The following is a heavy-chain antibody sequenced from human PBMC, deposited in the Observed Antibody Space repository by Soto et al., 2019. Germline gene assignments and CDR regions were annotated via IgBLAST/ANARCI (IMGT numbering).Heavy chain of an antibody. Sequence: QLQLQESGSGLVKPSQTLSLTCAVSGGSISSGGYSWSWIRQPPGKGLEWIGYIYHSGSTYYNPSLKSRVTMSVDRCKNQFSLKLSSVTAADTAVYCCAMNPEEYGGEYFDYWGQGTLVTVSS. CDR2: IYHSGST. V-gene: IGHV4-30-2*01. CDR3: AMNPEEYGGEYFDY. D-gene: IGHD4-17*01. CDR1: GGSISSGGYS. J-gene: IGHJ4*02.